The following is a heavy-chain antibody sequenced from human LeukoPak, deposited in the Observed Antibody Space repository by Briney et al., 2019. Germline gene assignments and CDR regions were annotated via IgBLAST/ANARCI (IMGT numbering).Heavy chain of an antibody. J-gene: IGHJ4*02. D-gene: IGHD6-19*01. CDR1: GGSISSYY. CDR2: ISYTGST. V-gene: IGHV4-59*01. CDR3: GRGRYDSGWFDY. Sequence: SETLSLTCTVSGGSISSYYVSWIRQPPGKGLEWIGYISYTGSTDYNPSLKSRVTMSVDTSKNQFSLKLNSVTAADTAVYYCGRGRYDSGWFDYWGQGTLVTVSS.